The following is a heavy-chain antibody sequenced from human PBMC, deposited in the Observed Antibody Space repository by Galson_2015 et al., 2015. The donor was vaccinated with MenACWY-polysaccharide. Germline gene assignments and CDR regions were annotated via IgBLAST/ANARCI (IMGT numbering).Heavy chain of an antibody. D-gene: IGHD7-27*01. Sequence: SLRLSCAASGFTFSNYVMSWVRQAPGKGLEWVANIKQDGSEEWYVESVKGRFTVSRDNAKNSVYLQMDSLRTEDTAVYFCARDNWDDYWGQGALGTVSS. J-gene: IGHJ4*02. V-gene: IGHV3-7*01. CDR3: ARDNWDDY. CDR2: IKQDGSEE. CDR1: GFTFSNYV.